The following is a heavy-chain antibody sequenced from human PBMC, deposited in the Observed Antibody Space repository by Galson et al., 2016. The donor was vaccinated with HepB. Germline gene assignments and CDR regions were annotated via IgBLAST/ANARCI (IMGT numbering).Heavy chain of an antibody. V-gene: IGHV4-4*07. D-gene: IGHD5-18*01. CDR1: GGSISSYY. Sequence: LSLTCTVSGGSISSYYWTWIRQPAGGRLEFIGRVSTIGSTKYNPSLKGRVTMSLDTSKMQISLRLASVTAADTAVYYCARLAGYADSYYYADVWGKGTTVIVSS. CDR2: VSTIGST. CDR3: ARLAGYADSYYYADV. J-gene: IGHJ6*03.